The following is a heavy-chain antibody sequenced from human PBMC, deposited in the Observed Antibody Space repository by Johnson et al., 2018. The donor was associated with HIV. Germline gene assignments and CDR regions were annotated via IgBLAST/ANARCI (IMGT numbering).Heavy chain of an antibody. CDR3: AREDVFGPYDAFDI. V-gene: IGHV3-49*04. D-gene: IGHD3-3*01. CDR2: IRSPAYGGTT. Sequence: VQLVESGGGVVQPGQSLRLSCAGSGFRFGDYAVSWVRQAPGKGPEWVGFIRSPAYGGTTDFAASVKDRFSILRDDSKGIAYLQMNSLRADDTAVYYCAREDVFGPYDAFDIWGQGTMVTVSS. J-gene: IGHJ3*02. CDR1: GFRFGDYA.